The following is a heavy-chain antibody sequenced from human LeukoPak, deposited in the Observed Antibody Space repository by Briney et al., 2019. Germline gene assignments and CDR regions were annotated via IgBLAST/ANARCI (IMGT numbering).Heavy chain of an antibody. CDR2: INWNGGST. D-gene: IGHD6-13*01. J-gene: IGHJ4*02. V-gene: IGHV3-20*04. CDR3: AREGGYSSSWYPLGY. Sequence: GGSLRLSCAASGFTFDGYGMSWVRQAPGKGLEWVSGINWNGGSTGYADSVKGRFTISRDNAKNSLYLQMNSLRAEDTALYYCAREGGYSSSWYPLGYWGQGTLVTVSS. CDR1: GFTFDGYG.